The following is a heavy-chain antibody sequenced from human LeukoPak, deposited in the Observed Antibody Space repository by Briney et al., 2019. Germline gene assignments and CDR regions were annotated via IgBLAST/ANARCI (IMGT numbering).Heavy chain of an antibody. Sequence: ASVKVSCKASGYTFTSYDINWVRQATGQGLEWTGWMNPNSGNTGYAQKFQGRVTITRNTSISTAYMELSSLRPEDTAVYYCARGRIVVGNFDYWGQGTLVTVSS. CDR3: ARGRIVVGNFDY. CDR1: GYTFTSYD. CDR2: MNPNSGNT. D-gene: IGHD2-21*01. J-gene: IGHJ4*02. V-gene: IGHV1-8*03.